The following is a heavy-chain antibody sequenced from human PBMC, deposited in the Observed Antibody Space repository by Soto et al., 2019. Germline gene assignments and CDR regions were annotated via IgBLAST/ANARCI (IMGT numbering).Heavy chain of an antibody. CDR2: INHSGST. Sequence: SETLSLTCAVYGGSFGGYYWSWIRQPPGKGLEWIGEINHSGSTNYNPSLKSRVTISVDTSKNQFSLKLSSVTAADTAVYYCARGLVVAATPNWFDPWGQGTLVTVSS. CDR3: ARGLVVAATPNWFDP. V-gene: IGHV4-34*01. CDR1: GGSFGGYY. D-gene: IGHD2-15*01. J-gene: IGHJ5*02.